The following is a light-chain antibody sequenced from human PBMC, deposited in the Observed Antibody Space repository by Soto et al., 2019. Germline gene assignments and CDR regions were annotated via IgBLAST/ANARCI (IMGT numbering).Light chain of an antibody. CDR2: GAS. Sequence: EIVLTQSPGALSLSPGERATLSCRASQSVYSKYFTWYQQKPGQAPRLLIYGASSRATGVPDRFSGCGSGTDFTLTISRVEPEDSAVYYCQQYTGSPWTFGQGTKVEI. V-gene: IGKV3-20*01. J-gene: IGKJ1*01. CDR3: QQYTGSPWT. CDR1: QSVYSKY.